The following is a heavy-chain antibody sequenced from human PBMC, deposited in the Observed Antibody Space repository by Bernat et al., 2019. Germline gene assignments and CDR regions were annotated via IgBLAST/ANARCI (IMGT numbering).Heavy chain of an antibody. CDR2: ISDVSSHI. J-gene: IGHJ6*03. Sequence: EVQLVESGGGLVKPGESLRLSCAASGFTFSTYSMNWVRQAPGKGLEWISYISDVSSHIYYADSVRGRFTISRDNAKNSLYLQMNSLRVEDMAVYYCARDGLVYARSSYMDVWGKGTTVTVSS. V-gene: IGHV3-21*05. CDR3: ARDGLVYARSSYMDV. D-gene: IGHD2-8*01. CDR1: GFTFSTYS.